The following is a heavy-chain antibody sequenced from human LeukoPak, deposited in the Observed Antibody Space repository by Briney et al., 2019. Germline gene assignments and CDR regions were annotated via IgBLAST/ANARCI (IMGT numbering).Heavy chain of an antibody. CDR3: ARDGRGYCSGGSCYSEDNWFDP. J-gene: IGHJ5*02. V-gene: IGHV4-4*07. CDR1: YGSISNYY. D-gene: IGHD2-15*01. CDR2: IYGSGST. Sequence: SETLSLTCTVSYGSISNYYWSWIRQPAGKGLEWIGHIYGSGSTNYNPSLKSRVTMSVDTSKNQFSLKLSPVTAADTAVYYCARDGRGYCSGGSCYSEDNWFDPWGQGTLVTVSS.